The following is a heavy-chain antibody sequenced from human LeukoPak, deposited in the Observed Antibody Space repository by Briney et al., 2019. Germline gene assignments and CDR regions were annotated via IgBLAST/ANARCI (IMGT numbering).Heavy chain of an antibody. V-gene: IGHV4-34*01. Sequence: SETLSLTCAVYGGSFSGYYWSWIRQPPGKGLEWIGEINHSGSTNYNPSLKSRVTISVDTSKNQFSLKLSSVTAADTAVYYCARVPNHYGDYVYNWFDPWGQGTLVTVSS. CDR2: INHSGST. J-gene: IGHJ5*02. D-gene: IGHD4-17*01. CDR3: ARVPNHYGDYVYNWFDP. CDR1: GGSFSGYY.